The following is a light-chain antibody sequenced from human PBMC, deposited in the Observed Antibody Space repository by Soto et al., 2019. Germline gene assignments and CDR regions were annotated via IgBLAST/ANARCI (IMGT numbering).Light chain of an antibody. Sequence: EIVMTQSPATLSVSPGERATLSCRASQSISGNLAWYQQRPGQAPRLLIYGESTRATGIPARFSGSPSGTEFTLTISSLQSEDFAVYYCQHYNNWWAFGQGTKVDI. CDR1: QSISGN. CDR3: QHYNNWWA. V-gene: IGKV3-15*01. J-gene: IGKJ1*01. CDR2: GES.